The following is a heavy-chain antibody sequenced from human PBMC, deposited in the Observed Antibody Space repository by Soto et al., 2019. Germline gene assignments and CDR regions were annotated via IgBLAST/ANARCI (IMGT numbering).Heavy chain of an antibody. Sequence: QVQLQESGPGLVKPSETLSLTCSVSGDSVSSYYWSWIRQPPGKGLEWIGYVYYDGSTNYNPSLDTRVTISIDASKNQVTLKLNSVTAAAPAVYHCGRGSRSPTVLYGLDIWGQATTVAVSS. J-gene: IGHJ6*02. V-gene: IGHV4-59*02. CDR2: VYYDGST. CDR1: GDSVSSYY. CDR3: GRGSRSPTVLYGLDI. D-gene: IGHD4-4*01.